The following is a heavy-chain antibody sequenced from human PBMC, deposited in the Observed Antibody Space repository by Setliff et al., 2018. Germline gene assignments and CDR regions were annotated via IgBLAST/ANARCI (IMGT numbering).Heavy chain of an antibody. D-gene: IGHD2-2*01. CDR3: ARDGVFYAMDV. V-gene: IGHV3-11*04. CDR2: ISSSGYTI. J-gene: IGHJ6*02. Sequence: GGSLRLSCEASGFTLDDYYMTWIRQAPGKGLEWISYISSSGYTIYQADSVRGRFTISRDNADNSLYLQMNSLRADDTALYYCARDGVFYAMDVWGQGTTVTVSS. CDR1: GFTLDDYY.